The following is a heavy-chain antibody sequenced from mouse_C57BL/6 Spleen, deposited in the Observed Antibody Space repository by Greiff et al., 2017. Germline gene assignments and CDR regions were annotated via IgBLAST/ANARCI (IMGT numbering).Heavy chain of an antibody. Sequence: QVQLQQPGAELVKPGASVKLSCKASGYTFTSYWMHWVKQRPGQGLEWIGMIHPNSGSTNYNEKFKSKATLTVDKSSSTAYMQLSSLTSEDSAVYYGVRGAIWVDWCAYWGQGTLVTVSA. CDR2: IHPNSGST. V-gene: IGHV1-64*01. D-gene: IGHD4-1*01. J-gene: IGHJ3*01. CDR3: VRGAIWVDWCAY. CDR1: GYTFTSYW.